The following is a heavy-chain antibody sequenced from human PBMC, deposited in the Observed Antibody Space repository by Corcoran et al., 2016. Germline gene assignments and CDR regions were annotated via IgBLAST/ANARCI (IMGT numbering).Heavy chain of an antibody. CDR2: IYYSGST. D-gene: IGHD6-6*01. J-gene: IGHJ5*02. CDR1: GGSISSYY. Sequence: QVQLQESGPGLVKPSETLSLTCTVSGGSISSYYWSWIRQPPGKGLEWIGYIYYSGSTNYNPSLKSRVTISVDTSKNQFSLKLSSVTAADTAVYYCARGAGQLVLFGWFDPWGQGTLVTVSS. V-gene: IGHV4-59*01. CDR3: ARGAGQLVLFGWFDP.